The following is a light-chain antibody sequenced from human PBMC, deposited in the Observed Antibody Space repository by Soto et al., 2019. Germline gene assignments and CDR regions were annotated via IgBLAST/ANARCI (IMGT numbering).Light chain of an antibody. CDR1: QSVSSN. CDR3: QQYNNYPLT. Sequence: EIVMTQSPATLSVSPGERATLSCRASQSVSSNLAWYQQKPGQAPRLLIYGASTRATGIPARFSGSGSGTEFTLTISSLQSEDFAVYYCQQYNNYPLTFGGGTEVEIK. V-gene: IGKV3-15*01. J-gene: IGKJ4*01. CDR2: GAS.